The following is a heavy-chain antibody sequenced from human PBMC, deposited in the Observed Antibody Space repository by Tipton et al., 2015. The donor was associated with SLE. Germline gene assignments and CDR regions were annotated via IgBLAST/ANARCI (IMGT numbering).Heavy chain of an antibody. J-gene: IGHJ4*02. Sequence: TLSLTCTVSGGSISSGGYYWTWIRQHPGKGLEWIGYIYYSGSTNYNPSLKSRVTISVDTSKNQFSLKLSSVTAADTAVYYCARDRGSGSYYNVGGLDYWGQGTLVTVSS. CDR1: GGSISSGGYY. V-gene: IGHV4-61*08. CDR3: ARDRGSGSYYNVGGLDY. CDR2: IYYSGST. D-gene: IGHD3-10*01.